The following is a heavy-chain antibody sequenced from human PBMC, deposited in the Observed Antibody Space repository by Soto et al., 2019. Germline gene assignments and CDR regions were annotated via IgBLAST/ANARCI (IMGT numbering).Heavy chain of an antibody. Sequence: PSETLSLTCTVSGGSISSYYWSWIRQPPGKGLEWIGYIYYSGSTNYNPSLKSRVTISVDTSKNQFSLKLSSVTAADTAVYYCARERGGYDQVGYVGYYYYGMDVWGQGTTVTVSS. D-gene: IGHD5-12*01. V-gene: IGHV4-59*01. CDR3: ARERGGYDQVGYVGYYYYGMDV. J-gene: IGHJ6*02. CDR1: GGSISSYY. CDR2: IYYSGST.